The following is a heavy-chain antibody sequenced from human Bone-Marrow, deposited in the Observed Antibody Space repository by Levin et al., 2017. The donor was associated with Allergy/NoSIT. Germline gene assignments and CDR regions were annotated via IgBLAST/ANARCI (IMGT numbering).Heavy chain of an antibody. Sequence: SETLSLTCIVSGDSISTSTFYWSWIRQTSGKGLEWIGYISNTGRPTYNPSLKSRLTISLDTSNNQFSLRLPSVTTVDTAVYYCARSSKGHDDAFDIWGRGTMVTVSS. CDR1: GDSISTSTFY. CDR2: ISNTGRP. J-gene: IGHJ3*02. CDR3: ARSSKGHDDAFDI. V-gene: IGHV4-61*01.